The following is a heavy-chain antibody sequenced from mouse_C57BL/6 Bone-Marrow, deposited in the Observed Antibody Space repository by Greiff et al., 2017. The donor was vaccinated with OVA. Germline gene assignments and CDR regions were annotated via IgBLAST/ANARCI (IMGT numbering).Heavy chain of an antibody. V-gene: IGHV14-4*01. J-gene: IGHJ2*01. CDR1: GFNIKDDY. CDR2: IDPENGDT. CDR3: TSIYYGNYNFDY. D-gene: IGHD2-1*01. Sequence: VQLQQSGAELVRPGASVKLSCTASGFNIKDDYMHWVKQRPEQGLEWIGWIDPENGDTEYASKFQGKATITAERSSNTAYLQLSSLTSEDTAVYYCTSIYYGNYNFDYWGQGTTLTVSS.